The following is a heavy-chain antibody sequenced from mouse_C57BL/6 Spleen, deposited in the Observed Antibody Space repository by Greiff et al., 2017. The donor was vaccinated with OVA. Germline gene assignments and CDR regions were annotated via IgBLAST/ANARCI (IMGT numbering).Heavy chain of an antibody. CDR2: IHPNSGST. V-gene: IGHV1-64*01. CDR1: GYTFTSYW. J-gene: IGHJ4*01. D-gene: IGHD3-3*01. CDR3: ARWLGNYYAMDY. Sequence: QVQLQQPGAELVKPGASVKLSCKASGYTFTSYWMHWVKQRPGQGLEWIGMIHPNSGSTNYNEKFKSKATLTVDKSSSTAYMQLSSLTSEDSAVYYCARWLGNYYAMDYWGQGTSVTVSS.